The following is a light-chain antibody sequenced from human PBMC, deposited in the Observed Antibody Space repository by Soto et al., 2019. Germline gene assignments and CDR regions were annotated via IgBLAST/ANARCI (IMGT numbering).Light chain of an antibody. CDR2: AVS. CDR3: ISYTDRQSYL. CDR1: SSDVGSYDH. J-gene: IGLJ1*01. Sequence: QSALTQPASVSGSPGQSITISCSGTSSDVGSYDHVAWYQQFPGKSPKLMIYAVSERPSGVSDRFSGSKSGITASLTNSGLQAEDEADYYCISYTDRQSYLFGTGTKLTVL. V-gene: IGLV2-14*03.